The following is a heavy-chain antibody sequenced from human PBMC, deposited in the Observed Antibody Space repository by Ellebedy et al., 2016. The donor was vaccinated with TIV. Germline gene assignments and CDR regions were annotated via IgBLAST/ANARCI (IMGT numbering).Heavy chain of an antibody. D-gene: IGHD5-18*01. CDR3: TTVYRYNYDTV. CDR2: IKSKTDGGAA. V-gene: IGHV3-15*01. CDR1: GFTFSNAW. J-gene: IGHJ4*02. Sequence: GGSLRLSCAASGFTFSNAWMNWVRQAPGKGLEWVGRIKSKTDGGAADYAAPVKGRFTISRDDSKNTLYLQMNSLKTEDTAVYFCTTVYRYNYDTVWGQGTLVTVSS.